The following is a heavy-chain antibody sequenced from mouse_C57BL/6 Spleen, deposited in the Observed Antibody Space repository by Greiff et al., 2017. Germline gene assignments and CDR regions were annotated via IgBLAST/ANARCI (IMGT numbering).Heavy chain of an antibody. Sequence: VQLQQSGPELVKPGASVKIPCKASGYTFTDYNMDWVKQSNGKSLEWIGDINPNNGGTIYNQKFKGKATLTVDKSSSTAYMELRSLTSEDTAVYYCARFDYGAMDYWGQGTSVTVSS. CDR1: GYTFTDYN. J-gene: IGHJ4*01. D-gene: IGHD2-4*01. V-gene: IGHV1-18*01. CDR2: INPNNGGT. CDR3: ARFDYGAMDY.